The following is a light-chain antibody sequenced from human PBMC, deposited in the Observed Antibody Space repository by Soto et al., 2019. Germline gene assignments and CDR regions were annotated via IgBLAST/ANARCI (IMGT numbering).Light chain of an antibody. CDR1: SSNIGTGYD. CDR2: DNI. V-gene: IGLV1-40*01. Sequence: VLTQSSSVSGAPGPRVIISCTGSSSNIGTGYDVHWYQQLPGTAPRLLIYDNINRPSGVPDRFSGSKSGTSASLAITGLQTEDEADYYCQSYDSSLSAVVFGGGTKLTVL. J-gene: IGLJ2*01. CDR3: QSYDSSLSAVV.